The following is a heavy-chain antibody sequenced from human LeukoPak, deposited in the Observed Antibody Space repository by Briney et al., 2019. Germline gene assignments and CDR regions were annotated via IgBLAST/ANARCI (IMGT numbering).Heavy chain of an antibody. V-gene: IGHV4-39*01. Sequence: PSETLSLTCTVSGGSISSSSYYWGWIRQPPGKGLEWIASIYYSGSTYYNPSLKSRVTISVDTSKNQFSLKLSSVTAADTAVYYCARLIYSSSWYHRDYWGQGTLVTVSS. CDR2: IYYSGST. CDR3: ARLIYSSSWYHRDY. D-gene: IGHD6-13*01. CDR1: GGSISSSSYY. J-gene: IGHJ4*02.